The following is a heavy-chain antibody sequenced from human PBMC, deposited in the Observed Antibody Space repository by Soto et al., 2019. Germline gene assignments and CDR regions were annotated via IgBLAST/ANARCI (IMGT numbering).Heavy chain of an antibody. CDR3: ARPVRGSPEDV. CDR2: IKTDGSEK. Sequence: EVHLVESGGGLVQPGGSLRLSCEASGFTFSAYWMGWVRQAPGPGLQWVATIKTDGSEKYYVDSVTGRFTISRDNDKNSLYLQLNTLRAEDTGVYYCARPVRGSPEDVWGQGTTVTVSS. D-gene: IGHD3-16*01. V-gene: IGHV3-7*05. CDR1: GFTFSAYW. J-gene: IGHJ6*02.